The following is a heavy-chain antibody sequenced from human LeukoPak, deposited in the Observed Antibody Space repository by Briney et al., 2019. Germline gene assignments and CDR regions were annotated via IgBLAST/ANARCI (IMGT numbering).Heavy chain of an antibody. CDR3: ARETASGYMGFDF. D-gene: IGHD3-3*01. V-gene: IGHV1-18*01. J-gene: IGHJ4*02. Sequence: GASVKVSCKTSGYTFSSYGITWVRQAPGHGLERMGWISAYGHTKLARNLQARVTVTIDTSTTTAYMELRSLSSDDTAVYFCARETASGYMGFDFWGQGTLITVSS. CDR2: ISAYGHT. CDR1: GYTFSSYG.